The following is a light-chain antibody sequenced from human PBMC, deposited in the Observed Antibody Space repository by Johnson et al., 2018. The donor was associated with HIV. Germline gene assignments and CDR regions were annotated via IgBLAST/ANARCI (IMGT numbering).Light chain of an antibody. J-gene: IGLJ1*01. CDR3: GTWDSSLSAYV. Sequence: HSVLTQPPSVSAAPGQKVTISCSGSSSNIGNNYVSWYQQLPGTAPKLLIYDDNKRPSRIPDRFSGSKSGTSATLGITGLQTGDEADYYCGTWDSSLSAYVFGTGTKVTVL. CDR1: SSNIGNNY. V-gene: IGLV1-51*01. CDR2: DDN.